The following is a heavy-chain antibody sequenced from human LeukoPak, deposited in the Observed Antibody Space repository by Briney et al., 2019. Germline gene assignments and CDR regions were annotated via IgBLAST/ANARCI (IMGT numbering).Heavy chain of an antibody. D-gene: IGHD3-3*01. Sequence: SGGSLRLSCAASGFTFSDAWMNWVRQAPGKGLEWVGRIKSKTDGGTIDYAAPVKGRFTISRDDSKNTLYLQMNSLRAEDTAVYYCAKDPYDFWSGLWGQGTLVTVSS. CDR2: IKSKTDGGTI. CDR1: GFTFSDAW. J-gene: IGHJ4*02. CDR3: AKDPYDFWSGL. V-gene: IGHV3-15*01.